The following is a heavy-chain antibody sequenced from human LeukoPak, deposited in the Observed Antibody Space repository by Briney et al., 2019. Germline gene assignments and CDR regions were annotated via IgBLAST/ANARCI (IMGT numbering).Heavy chain of an antibody. Sequence: ASVKVSCKASGYTFTSYGISWVRQAPGQGLEWMGWISAYSGNTNYAQKLQGRVTMTTDTSTSTAYMELRSLRSDDTAVYYCARDRLSYADYYDSSGYRDYWGQGTLVTVSS. V-gene: IGHV1-18*01. CDR3: ARDRLSYADYYDSSGYRDY. D-gene: IGHD3-22*01. CDR1: GYTFTSYG. CDR2: ISAYSGNT. J-gene: IGHJ4*02.